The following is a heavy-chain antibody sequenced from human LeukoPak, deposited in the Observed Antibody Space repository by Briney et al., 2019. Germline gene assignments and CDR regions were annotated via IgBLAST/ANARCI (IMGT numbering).Heavy chain of an antibody. J-gene: IGHJ3*02. V-gene: IGHV3-48*01. CDR3: AQAYCSGGSCYSGDAFDI. CDR1: GFTFSNYP. CDR2: ISTSSTTI. Sequence: PGGSLRLSCVASGFTFSNYPMHWVRQAPGKRLEWVSYISTSSTTIYYADSVKGRFTISRDNAKNSLYLQMNSLRAEDTAVYYCAQAYCSGGSCYSGDAFDIWGQGTMVTVSS. D-gene: IGHD2-15*01.